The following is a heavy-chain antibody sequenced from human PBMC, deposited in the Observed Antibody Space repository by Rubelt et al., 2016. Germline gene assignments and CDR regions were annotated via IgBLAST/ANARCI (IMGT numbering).Heavy chain of an antibody. CDR2: IIPIFGTA. Sequence: GGIIPIFGTANYAQKFQGRVTITADESTSTAYMELNSLRAEDTAVYYCATGDGYNRRSMDVWGQGTTVTVSS. J-gene: IGHJ6*02. CDR3: ATGDGYNRRSMDV. V-gene: IGHV1-69*01. D-gene: IGHD5-24*01.